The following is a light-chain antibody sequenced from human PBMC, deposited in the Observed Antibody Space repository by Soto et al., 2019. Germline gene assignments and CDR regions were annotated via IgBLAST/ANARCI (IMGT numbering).Light chain of an antibody. CDR3: TSFTSTSSLYV. Sequence: QSALTQPASVSGSLGQSITISCTGTGSDIAGYNYISWYQQLPGKAPKLMIYQVTIRPSGISNRFSGSKSGNTASLTISGLQAEDEADYYCTSFTSTSSLYVFGTGIKLTVL. V-gene: IGLV2-14*01. J-gene: IGLJ1*01. CDR2: QVT. CDR1: GSDIAGYNY.